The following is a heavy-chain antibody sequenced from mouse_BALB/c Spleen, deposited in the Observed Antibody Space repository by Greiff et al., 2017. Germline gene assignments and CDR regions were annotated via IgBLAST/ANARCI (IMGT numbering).Heavy chain of an antibody. D-gene: IGHD2-4*01. Sequence: DVQLQESGPGLVKPSQSLSLTCTVTGYSITSDYAWNWIRPFPGNKLEWMGYISYSGSTSYNPSLKSRISITRDTSKNQFFLQLNSVTTEDTATYYCASDYAWFAYWGQGTLVTVSA. CDR1: GYSITSDYA. CDR2: ISYSGST. J-gene: IGHJ3*01. V-gene: IGHV3-2*02. CDR3: ASDYAWFAY.